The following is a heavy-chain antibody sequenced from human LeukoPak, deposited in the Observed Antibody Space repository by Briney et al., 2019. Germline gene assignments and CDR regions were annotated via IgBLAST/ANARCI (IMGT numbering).Heavy chain of an antibody. CDR3: ARSEGGYAFSGQWFGY. CDR1: GGSISSSSYY. V-gene: IGHV4-39*07. CDR2: IYYSGST. J-gene: IGHJ4*02. Sequence: PSETLSLTCTVSGGSISSSSYYWGWIRQPPGKGLEWIGSIYYSGSTYYNPSLKSRVTISVDTSKNKFSLKLSSVTAADTAVYYCARSEGGYAFSGQWFGYWGQGTLVTVSS. D-gene: IGHD6-19*01.